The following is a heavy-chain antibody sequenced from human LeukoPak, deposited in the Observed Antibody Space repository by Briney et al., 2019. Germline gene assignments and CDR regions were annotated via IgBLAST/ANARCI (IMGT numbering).Heavy chain of an antibody. J-gene: IGHJ4*02. V-gene: IGHV3-48*04. CDR1: GFTFSSYS. Sequence: PGGSLRLSCAASGFTFSSYSMNWVRQAPGKGLEWVSYISSSSSTIYYADSVKGRFTISRDNAKNSLYLQMNSLRAEDTAVYYCVRDDSSGYRSYYFDYWGQGTLVTVSS. D-gene: IGHD3-22*01. CDR2: ISSSSSTI. CDR3: VRDDSSGYRSYYFDY.